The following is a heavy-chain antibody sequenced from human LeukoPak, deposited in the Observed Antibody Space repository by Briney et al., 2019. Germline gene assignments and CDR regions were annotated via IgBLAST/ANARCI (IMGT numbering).Heavy chain of an antibody. D-gene: IGHD3-10*01. CDR2: ISSSSSYI. J-gene: IGHJ4*02. V-gene: IGHV3-21*01. CDR1: GFTFSSYS. Sequence: GGSLRLSCAASGFTFSSYSMNWVRQAPGKGLEWVSSISSSSSYIYYADSVKGRFTISRDNAKNSLYLQMNSLRAEDTAVYYCARDRVNYYGSGSYLYWGQGTLVTVSS. CDR3: ARDRVNYYGSGSYLY.